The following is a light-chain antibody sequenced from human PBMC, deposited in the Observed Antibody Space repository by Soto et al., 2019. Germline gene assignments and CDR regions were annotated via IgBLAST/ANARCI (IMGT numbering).Light chain of an antibody. CDR1: QSVSSY. Sequence: EIVLTQSPATLSFSPGERATLSCRASQSVSSYLAWYQQKPGQAPRLLIYDASNRATGIPARFSGSGSGTDLTLTISSLETEDFAVYYCQQRSNWPPITSGQGTRLEI. V-gene: IGKV3-11*01. CDR3: QQRSNWPPIT. CDR2: DAS. J-gene: IGKJ5*01.